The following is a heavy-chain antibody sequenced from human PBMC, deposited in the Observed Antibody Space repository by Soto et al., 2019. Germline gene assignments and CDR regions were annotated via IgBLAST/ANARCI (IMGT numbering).Heavy chain of an antibody. J-gene: IGHJ6*02. Sequence: SVKVSCKASGGTFSSYAISWVRQAPGQGLEWMGGIIPIFGTANYAQKFQGRVTITADKSTSTAYTELSRLRSEDTAVYYCARGAVVVPNGLIAGMDVWGLGTTVTVSS. V-gene: IGHV1-69*06. CDR3: ARGAVVVPNGLIAGMDV. CDR1: GGTFSSYA. D-gene: IGHD2-15*01. CDR2: IIPIFGTA.